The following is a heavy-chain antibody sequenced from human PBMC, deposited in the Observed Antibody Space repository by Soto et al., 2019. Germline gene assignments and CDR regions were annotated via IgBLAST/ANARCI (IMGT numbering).Heavy chain of an antibody. V-gene: IGHV4-59*01. J-gene: IGHJ6*02. CDR3: AREGKQNYYDSSGYPKVHYYYGMDV. D-gene: IGHD3-22*01. CDR1: GGSISSYY. CDR2: IYYSGST. Sequence: SETLSLTCTVSGGSISSYYWSWIRQPPGKGLEWIGYIYYSGSTNYNPSLKSRVTISVDTSKNQFSLKLSSVTAADTAVYYCAREGKQNYYDSSGYPKVHYYYGMDVWGQGTTVTVSS.